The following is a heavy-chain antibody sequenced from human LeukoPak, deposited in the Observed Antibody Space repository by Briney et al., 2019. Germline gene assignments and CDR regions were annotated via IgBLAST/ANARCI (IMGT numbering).Heavy chain of an antibody. V-gene: IGHV4-31*03. CDR3: ARAEVNYYDSSGYLDY. J-gene: IGHJ4*02. Sequence: PSETLSLTCTVSGGSLSSRVYCCSWIRQHPGRGLEWHAYIYYNGSTYYNPSLKSRVTISVDTSKNQFSLKLSSVTAADTAVYYCARAEVNYYDSSGYLDYWGQGTLVTVSS. CDR2: IYYNGST. D-gene: IGHD3-22*01. CDR1: GGSLSSRVYC.